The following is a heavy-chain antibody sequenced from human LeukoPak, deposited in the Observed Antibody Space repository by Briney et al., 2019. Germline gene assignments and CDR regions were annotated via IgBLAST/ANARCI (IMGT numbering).Heavy chain of an antibody. D-gene: IGHD6-13*01. Sequence: SVKVSCKASGGTFSSYAISWVRQAPGQGLEWMGGIIPIFGTANYAQKFQGRVTITTDESTSTAYMELSSLRSEDTAVYYCARTGIAAAGRYYYYIDVWGKGTRVTVSS. J-gene: IGHJ6*03. CDR2: IIPIFGTA. V-gene: IGHV1-69*05. CDR3: ARTGIAAAGRYYYYIDV. CDR1: GGTFSSYA.